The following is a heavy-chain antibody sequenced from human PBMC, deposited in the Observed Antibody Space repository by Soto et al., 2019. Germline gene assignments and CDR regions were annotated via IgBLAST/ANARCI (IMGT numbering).Heavy chain of an antibody. CDR3: ARGSADCSGGSCYWYYYYYYGMDV. J-gene: IGHJ6*02. D-gene: IGHD2-15*01. V-gene: IGHV4-30-4*01. CDR1: GASISGFY. CDR2: IYYSGST. Sequence: PSETLSLTCTVSGASISGFYWSWIRQPPGKGLEWIGYIYYSGSTYYNPSLKSRVTISVDTSKNQFSLKLSSVTAADTAVYYCARGSADCSGGSCYWYYYYYYGMDVWGQGTTVTVSS.